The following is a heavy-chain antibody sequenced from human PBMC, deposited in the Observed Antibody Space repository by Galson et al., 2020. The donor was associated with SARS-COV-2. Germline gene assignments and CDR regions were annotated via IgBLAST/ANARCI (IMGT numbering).Heavy chain of an antibody. CDR2: IWYDGSNK. J-gene: IGHJ3*02. CDR1: GFTFSSYG. D-gene: IGHD3-22*01. CDR3: ARDAPSSGYPNDAFDI. V-gene: IGHV3-33*01. Sequence: GGSLRLSCAASGFTFSSYGMHWVRQAPGKGLEWVAVIWYDGSNKYYADSVKGRFTISRDNSKNMLYLQMNSLRAEDTAVYYCARDAPSSGYPNDAFDIWGQGTMVTVSS.